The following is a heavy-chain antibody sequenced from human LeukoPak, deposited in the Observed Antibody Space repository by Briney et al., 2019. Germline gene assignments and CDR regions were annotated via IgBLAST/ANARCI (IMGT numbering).Heavy chain of an antibody. Sequence: GASVKVSCKASGYTFTGYYIHWVRQATGQGLEWMGWINPNSGGTNYAQKFQGRVTMTRDTSISTAYMELSRLRSDDTAVYYCARGGHIVVVPAAGDYWGQGTLVTVSS. CDR1: GYTFTGYY. V-gene: IGHV1-2*02. CDR2: INPNSGGT. D-gene: IGHD2-2*01. J-gene: IGHJ4*02. CDR3: ARGGHIVVVPAAGDY.